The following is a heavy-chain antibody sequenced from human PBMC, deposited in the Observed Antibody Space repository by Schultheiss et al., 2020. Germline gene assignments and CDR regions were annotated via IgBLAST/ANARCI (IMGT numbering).Heavy chain of an antibody. CDR1: GYTFTTSW. Sequence: QISFKGSGYTFTTSWIGWVRQMPGKGLEWMGIINPSGGSTSYAQKFQGRVTMTRDTSTSTVYMELSSLRSEDTAVYYCAAGGLGYSGFGLYYYYYGMDVWGQGTTVTVSS. D-gene: IGHD5-12*01. J-gene: IGHJ6*02. CDR2: INPSGGST. CDR3: AAGGLGYSGFGLYYYYYGMDV. V-gene: IGHV1-46*01.